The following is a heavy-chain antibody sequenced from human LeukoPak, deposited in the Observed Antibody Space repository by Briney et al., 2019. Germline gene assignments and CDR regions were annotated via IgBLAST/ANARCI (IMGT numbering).Heavy chain of an antibody. CDR1: GFTFSSYW. CDR3: ARLGATSSGKYYFDY. V-gene: IGHV3-7*01. CDR2: LEPSGNER. J-gene: IGHJ4*02. D-gene: IGHD6-25*01. Sequence: PGGSLRLSCAASGFTFSSYWMSWVRQAPGKGLQCVAILEPSGNERNYVDSVKGRFSISRDNAQNSLSLQMNNLSADDTAVYYCARLGATSSGKYYFDYWGQGTLVTVSS.